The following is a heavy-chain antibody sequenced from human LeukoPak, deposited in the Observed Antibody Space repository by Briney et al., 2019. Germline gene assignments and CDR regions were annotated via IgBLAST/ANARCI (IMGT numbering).Heavy chain of an antibody. Sequence: PGGSLRLSCAASGFIFRSYTMNWVRQAPGKGLEWVSSISSSSSYIYYTDSVKGRFTISRDNAKNSLFLQMNSLRAEDTAVYYCARTPSSGYYYFDCWGQGTLVTVSS. CDR2: ISSSSSYI. CDR3: ARTPSSGYYYFDC. CDR1: GFIFRSYT. V-gene: IGHV3-21*01. J-gene: IGHJ4*02. D-gene: IGHD5-12*01.